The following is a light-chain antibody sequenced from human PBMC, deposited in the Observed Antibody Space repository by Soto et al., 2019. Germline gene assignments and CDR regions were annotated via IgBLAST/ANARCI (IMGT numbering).Light chain of an antibody. V-gene: IGLV2-23*01. CDR2: EGS. CDR3: CSYAGSSTYV. J-gene: IGLJ1*01. Sequence: QSELPQPSSVSGSPVQSITIPCTGTSSDVGSYNLVSWYQQHPGKAPKLMIYEGSKRPSGVSNRFSGSKSGNTASLTISGLQAEDEADYYCCSYAGSSTYVFGTGTKVTVL. CDR1: SSDVGSYNL.